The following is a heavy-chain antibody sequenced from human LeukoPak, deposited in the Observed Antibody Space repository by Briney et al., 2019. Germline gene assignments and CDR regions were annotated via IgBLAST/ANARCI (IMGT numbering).Heavy chain of an antibody. V-gene: IGHV3-23*01. Sequence: GGSLRLSCTGSGFNFSAHLMTWVRQVPGKGPEWISSVGGAGTDTCYADSVKGRFIVSRDDSKSTIYLLLNGLRVEDTATYFCARDQWFDGFDLWGQGTLATVSS. CDR2: VGGAGTDT. CDR3: ARDQWFDGFDL. CDR1: GFNFSAHL. J-gene: IGHJ4*02. D-gene: IGHD3-22*01.